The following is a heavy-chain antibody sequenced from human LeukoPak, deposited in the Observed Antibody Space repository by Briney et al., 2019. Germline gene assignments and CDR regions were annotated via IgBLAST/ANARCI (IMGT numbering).Heavy chain of an antibody. CDR3: ARGQNGYYYDSSAYGGFDY. CDR1: GYTFTGYY. D-gene: IGHD3-22*01. CDR2: INPNSGGT. V-gene: IGHV1-2*02. J-gene: IGHJ4*02. Sequence: ASVKVSCKASGYTFTGYYMHWVRQAPGQGLEWMGWINPNSGGTNYAQKFQGRVTMNRDTSISTAYMELSRLRSDDTAVYYCARGQNGYYYDSSAYGGFDYWGQGTLVIVSS.